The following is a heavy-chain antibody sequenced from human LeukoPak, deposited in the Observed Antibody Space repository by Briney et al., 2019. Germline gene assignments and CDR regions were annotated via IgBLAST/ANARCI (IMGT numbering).Heavy chain of an antibody. V-gene: IGHV3-21*01. Sequence: GGSLRLSCAASGFIFSSYNINWVRQAPGKGLEWVSSISSSSTYIYYADSVKGRFTISRDNFKNSVYLQMNSLRDEDTAVYYCARDTDSNFDYWGQGTLVTVSS. CDR1: GFIFSSYN. J-gene: IGHJ4*02. CDR3: ARDTDSNFDY. CDR2: ISSSSTYI. D-gene: IGHD6-13*01.